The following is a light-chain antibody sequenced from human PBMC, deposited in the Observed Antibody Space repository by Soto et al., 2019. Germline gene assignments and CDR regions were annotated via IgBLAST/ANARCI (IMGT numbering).Light chain of an antibody. CDR3: QQYYITPRT. CDR1: QSVFYSPNNKNY. J-gene: IGKJ1*01. V-gene: IGKV4-1*01. Sequence: DIVMTQSPDSLAVSLGERATINCKSSQSVFYSPNNKNYLAWYQQKPGQPHKLLIYWASTRESWVPDRFSVSGSGTDFTLTISSLQAEDVAVYYCQQYYITPRTFGQGTKVEIK. CDR2: WAS.